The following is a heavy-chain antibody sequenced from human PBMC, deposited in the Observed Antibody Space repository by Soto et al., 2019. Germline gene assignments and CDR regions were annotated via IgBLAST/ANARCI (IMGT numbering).Heavy chain of an antibody. Sequence: SETLSLTCTVSGGSISSGGYYWSWIRQHPGKGLEWIGYIYYSGSTYYNPSLKSRVTISVDTSKNQFSLKLSSVTAADTAVYYCARVVRAGYCSGGSCYSVDYWGQGTLDPVSS. D-gene: IGHD2-15*01. CDR3: ARVVRAGYCSGGSCYSVDY. J-gene: IGHJ4*02. V-gene: IGHV4-31*03. CDR2: IYYSGST. CDR1: GGSISSGGYY.